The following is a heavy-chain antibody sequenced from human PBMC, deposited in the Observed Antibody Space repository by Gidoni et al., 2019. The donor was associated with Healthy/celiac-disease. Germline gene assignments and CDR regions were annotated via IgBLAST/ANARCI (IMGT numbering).Heavy chain of an antibody. V-gene: IGHV3-11*01. J-gene: IGHJ6*03. CDR3: ARDFYYYDSSGYYYDYYYYMDV. CDR1: GFTFSDYY. Sequence: QVQLVESGGGLVKPGGSLRLSCAASGFTFSDYYMSWIRQAPGKGLEWVSYADSVKGRFTISRDNAKNSLYLQMNSLRAEDTAVYYCARDFYYYDSSGYYYDYYYYMDVWGKGTTVTVSS. D-gene: IGHD3-22*01.